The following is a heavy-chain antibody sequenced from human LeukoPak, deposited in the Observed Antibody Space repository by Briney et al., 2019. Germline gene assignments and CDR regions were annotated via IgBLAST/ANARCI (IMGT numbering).Heavy chain of an antibody. J-gene: IGHJ4*02. CDR3: AKRAYGTNEYYFDY. V-gene: IGHV3-23*01. CDR1: GFTFSSDA. Sequence: PGGSLRLSCVASGFTFSSDAMHWVRQAPGKGLEWVSAISGSGDFTHSVDSVKGRFTISRDNSKNTLYLQMNSLRAEDTAVYYCAKRAYGTNEYYFDYWGQGTLVTVSS. D-gene: IGHD2-8*01. CDR2: ISGSGDFT.